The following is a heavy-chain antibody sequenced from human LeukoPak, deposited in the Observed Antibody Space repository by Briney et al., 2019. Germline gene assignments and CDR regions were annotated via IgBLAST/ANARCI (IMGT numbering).Heavy chain of an antibody. CDR3: ARAIEDPLSPVVPAAIPYYYYYYMDV. V-gene: IGHV4-59*01. CDR2: IYYSGST. Sequence: PSETLSLTCTASGGSISSYYWSWIRQPPGKGLEWIGYIYYSGSTNYNPSLKSRVTISVDTSKNQFSLKLSSVTAADTAVYYCARAIEDPLSPVVPAAIPYYYYYYMDVWGKGTTVTVSS. CDR1: GGSISSYY. J-gene: IGHJ6*03. D-gene: IGHD2-2*01.